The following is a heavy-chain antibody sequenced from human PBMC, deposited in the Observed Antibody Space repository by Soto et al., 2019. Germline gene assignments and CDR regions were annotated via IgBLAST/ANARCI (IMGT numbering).Heavy chain of an antibody. CDR1: GGSISSSSYY. Sequence: SETLSLTCTVSGGSISSSSYYWGWIRQPPGKGLEWIGSIYYSGSTYYNPSLKSRVTISVDTSKNQFSLKLSSVTAADTAVYYCARDPGGLDAFDIWGQGTMVTVSS. V-gene: IGHV4-39*07. J-gene: IGHJ3*02. CDR2: IYYSGST. D-gene: IGHD3-16*01. CDR3: ARDPGGLDAFDI.